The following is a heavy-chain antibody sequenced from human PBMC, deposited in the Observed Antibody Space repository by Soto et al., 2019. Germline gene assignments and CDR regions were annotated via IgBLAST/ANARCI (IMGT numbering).Heavy chain of an antibody. D-gene: IGHD3-10*01. CDR2: IYYSGST. CDR3: ARLGGSPGSYYVIDY. V-gene: IGHV4-39*01. J-gene: IGHJ4*02. Sequence: SETLSLTCTVSGGSISSSSYYWGWIRQPPGKGLECIGSIYYSGSTYYNPSLKSRVTISVDTSKNQFSLKLSSVTAADTAVYYCARLGGSPGSYYVIDYWGQGTLVTVSS. CDR1: GGSISSSSYY.